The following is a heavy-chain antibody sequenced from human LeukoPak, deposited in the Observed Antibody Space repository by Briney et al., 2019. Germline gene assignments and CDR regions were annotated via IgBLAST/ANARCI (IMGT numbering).Heavy chain of an antibody. CDR3: ARDSSKPRLSSSWVWGAFDI. J-gene: IGHJ3*02. Sequence: PSETLSLTCTVSGGSISSYYWSWIRQPPGKGLEWIGYIYYSGSTNYNPSLKSRVTISVDTSKNQFSLKLSSVTAADTAVYYCARDSSKPRLSSSWVWGAFDIWGQGTMVTVSS. CDR1: GGSISSYY. V-gene: IGHV4-59*01. CDR2: IYYSGST. D-gene: IGHD6-13*01.